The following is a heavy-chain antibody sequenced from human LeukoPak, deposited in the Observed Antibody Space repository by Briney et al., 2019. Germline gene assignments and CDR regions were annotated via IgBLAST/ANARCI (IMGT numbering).Heavy chain of an antibody. J-gene: IGHJ5*02. CDR2: INHSGST. V-gene: IGHV4-34*01. D-gene: IGHD6-6*01. Sequence: PSETLSLTCAVYGGSFSGYCWSWIRQPPGKGLEWIGEINHSGSTNYNPSLKSRVTISVDTSKNQFSLKLSSVTAADTAVYYCARGCSSSFCWFDPWGQGTLVTVSS. CDR3: ARGCSSSFCWFDP. CDR1: GGSFSGYC.